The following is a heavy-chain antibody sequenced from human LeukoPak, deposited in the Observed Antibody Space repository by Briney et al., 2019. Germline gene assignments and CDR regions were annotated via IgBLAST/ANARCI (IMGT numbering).Heavy chain of an antibody. D-gene: IGHD3-16*01. CDR2: VNPKKGDT. V-gene: IGHV1-2*02. J-gene: IGHJ5*02. CDR3: ARGYEYGWFDP. Sequence: ASVKVSCKASGYTFTDYFLHWVRQAPGQGLEWMGWVNPKKGDTNYAQKFQGRVTVTWDTSNTTAYMELNRLTSDDTAVYYCARGYEYGWFDPWGQGTLVTVSS. CDR1: GYTFTDYF.